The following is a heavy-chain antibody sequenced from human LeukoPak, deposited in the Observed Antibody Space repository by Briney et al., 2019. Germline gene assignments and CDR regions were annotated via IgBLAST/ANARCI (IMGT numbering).Heavy chain of an antibody. CDR2: ISSSSSYI. J-gene: IGHJ4*02. CDR3: AMGVGATDDY. V-gene: IGHV3-21*01. D-gene: IGHD1-26*01. CDR1: GFTFSSYS. Sequence: GGSLRLSCAASGFTFSSYSMNWVCQAPGKGLEWVSSISSSSSYIYYADSVKGRFTISRDNAKNSLYLQMNSLRAEDTAVYYCAMGVGATDDYWGQGTLVTVSS.